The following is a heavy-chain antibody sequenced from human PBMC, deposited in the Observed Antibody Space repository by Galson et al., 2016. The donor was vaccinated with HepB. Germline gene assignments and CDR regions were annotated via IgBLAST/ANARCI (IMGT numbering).Heavy chain of an antibody. D-gene: IGHD5-12*01. J-gene: IGHJ6*02. Sequence: SVKVSCKASGGTLRNQAITWVRQAPGQGLEWMGGIIPIFGTINYAQKFQGRVTITADESTSTAYMEVSSLRSEDTAVYYCARVTATKNFHYGMDVWGQGTTVTVS. V-gene: IGHV1-69*13. CDR3: ARVTATKNFHYGMDV. CDR2: IIPIFGTI. CDR1: GGTLRNQA.